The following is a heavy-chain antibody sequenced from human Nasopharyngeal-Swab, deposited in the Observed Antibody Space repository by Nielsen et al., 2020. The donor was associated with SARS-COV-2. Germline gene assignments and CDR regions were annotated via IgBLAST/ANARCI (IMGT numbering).Heavy chain of an antibody. CDR3: AREDSSSWYSLLNWFDP. D-gene: IGHD6-13*01. CDR1: GYTFTGYY. V-gene: IGHV1-2*06. Sequence: ASFKASCKASGYTFTGYYMHWVRHAPRQGLEWMGRINPNSGGTNYAQKFQGRVTMTRDTSISTAYMELSRLRSDDTAVYYCAREDSSSWYSLLNWFDPWGQGTLVTVSS. CDR2: INPNSGGT. J-gene: IGHJ5*02.